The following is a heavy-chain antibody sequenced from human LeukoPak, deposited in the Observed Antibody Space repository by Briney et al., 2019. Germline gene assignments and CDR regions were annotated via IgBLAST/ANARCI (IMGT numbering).Heavy chain of an antibody. J-gene: IGHJ6*03. D-gene: IGHD3-16*01. CDR3: ARDPITFGEVSMDV. CDR2: IYYSGST. Sequence: SETLSLTCTVSGGSISSYYWSWIRQPPRKGLEWIGYIYYSGSTNYNPSLKSRVTISVDTSKNQFSLKLSSVTAADTSVYYCARDPITFGEVSMDVWGKGTTVTVSS. V-gene: IGHV4-59*01. CDR1: GGSISSYY.